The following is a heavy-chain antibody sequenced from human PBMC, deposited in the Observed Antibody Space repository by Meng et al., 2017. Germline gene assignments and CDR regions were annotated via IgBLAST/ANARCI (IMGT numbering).Heavy chain of an antibody. CDR3: ARVQVVVAATHDYYYYGMDV. Sequence: SETLSLTCAVYGGSFSGYYWSWIRQPPGKGLEWSGEINHSGSTNYNPSLKSRVTISVDTSKNQFSLKLSSVTAADTAVYYCARVQVVVAATHDYYYYGMDVWGQGTTVTVSS. V-gene: IGHV4-34*01. D-gene: IGHD2-15*01. CDR1: GGSFSGYY. J-gene: IGHJ6*02. CDR2: INHSGST.